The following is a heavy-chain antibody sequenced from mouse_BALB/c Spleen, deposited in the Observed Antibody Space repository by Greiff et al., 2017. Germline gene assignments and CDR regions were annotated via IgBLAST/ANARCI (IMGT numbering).Heavy chain of an antibody. D-gene: IGHD3-1*01. J-gene: IGHJ4*01. V-gene: IGHV1-7*01. CDR2: INPSTGYT. CDR1: GYTFTSYW. Sequence: QVQLQQSGAELAKPGASVKMSCKASGYTFTSYWMHWVKQRPGQGLEWIGYINPSTGYTEYNQKFKDKATLTADKSSSTAYMQLSSLTSEDSAVYYCARTARATKAMDYWGQGTAVTVSS. CDR3: ARTARATKAMDY.